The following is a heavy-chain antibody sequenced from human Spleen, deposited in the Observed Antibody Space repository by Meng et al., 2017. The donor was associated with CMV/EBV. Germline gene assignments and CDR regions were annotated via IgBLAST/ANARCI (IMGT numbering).Heavy chain of an antibody. Sequence: FTFDDCGMSWFLKTPGKGLEWVSGIAWNGGSTGYAGSVKGRFTISRDNAKNSLYLQMNNLRAEDTALYYCARRGGGYSSGWFPPESWGQGTLVTVSS. J-gene: IGHJ5*02. CDR1: FTFDDCG. V-gene: IGHV3-20*03. CDR2: IAWNGGST. CDR3: ARRGGGYSSGWFPPES. D-gene: IGHD6-19*01.